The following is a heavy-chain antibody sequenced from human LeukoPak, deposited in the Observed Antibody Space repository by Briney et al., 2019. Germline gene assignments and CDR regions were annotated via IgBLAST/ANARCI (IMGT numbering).Heavy chain of an antibody. V-gene: IGHV3-23*01. CDR2: ISGSGGST. CDR1: GFTFSSYA. CDR3: AKETQKYCSSTSCYGGFDY. Sequence: GGSLRLSCAASGFTFSSYAMSLVRQAPGKGLEWVSAISGSGGSTYYADSVKGRFTISRDNSKNTLYLQMNSLRAEDTAVYYCAKETQKYCSSTSCYGGFDYWGQGTLVTVSS. D-gene: IGHD2-2*01. J-gene: IGHJ4*02.